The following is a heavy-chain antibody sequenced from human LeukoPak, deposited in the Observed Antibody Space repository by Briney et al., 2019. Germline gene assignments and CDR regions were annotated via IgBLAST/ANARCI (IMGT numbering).Heavy chain of an antibody. CDR3: AREDAVSSDDAFDL. CDR2: VYYTGST. V-gene: IGHV4-39*07. D-gene: IGHD6-19*01. J-gene: IGHJ3*01. Sequence: SETLSLTCSVSDGSINTISDYWGWVRQPPGKGLEWIGGVYYTGSTYYNAPFKSRVTISIDTSKNQFSLSLSAVTAADTAMYYCAREDAVSSDDAFDLWGQGTMVTVS. CDR1: DGSINTISDY.